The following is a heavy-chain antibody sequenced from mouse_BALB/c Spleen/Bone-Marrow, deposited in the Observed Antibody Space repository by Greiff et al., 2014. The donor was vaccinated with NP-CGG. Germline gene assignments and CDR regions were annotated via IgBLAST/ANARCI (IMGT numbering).Heavy chain of an antibody. J-gene: IGHJ3*01. Sequence: VKLQESGSVLVRPGASVKLSCKASGYTFTSSWMHRAKQRPGQGLEWIGEIHPNSGNTNYNEKFKGKATLTVDTSSSTAYVDLSSLTSEDSAVYYCARYWSGFAYWGQGTLVTVSA. V-gene: IGHV1S130*01. CDR2: IHPNSGNT. D-gene: IGHD4-1*01. CDR1: GYTFTSSW. CDR3: ARYWSGFAY.